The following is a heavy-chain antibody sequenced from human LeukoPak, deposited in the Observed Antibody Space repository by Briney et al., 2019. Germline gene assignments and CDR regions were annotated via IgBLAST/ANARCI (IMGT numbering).Heavy chain of an antibody. J-gene: IGHJ4*02. CDR2: INPNSGGA. D-gene: IGHD6-19*01. CDR1: GYTFTEYY. CDR3: ARGGSAWDNPFDY. Sequence: GASVKVSCKASGYTFTEYYMHWVRQAPGQGLEWMGWINPNSGGANYAENFQGRVTMTRDTSISTAYMELSRLRADDTAVFYCARGGSAWDNPFDYWGQGTLVTVSS. V-gene: IGHV1-2*02.